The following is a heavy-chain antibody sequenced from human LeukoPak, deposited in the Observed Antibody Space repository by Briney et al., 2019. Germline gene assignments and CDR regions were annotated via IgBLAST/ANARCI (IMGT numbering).Heavy chain of an antibody. CDR1: GYTFTGYA. CDR3: AKKVRGPSHPLDF. D-gene: IGHD5-12*01. Sequence: ASVKVSCKASGYTFTGYAIHWVRQAPGQGLEWMGWINPEKRDTGYAHKFQGRVTMTSDTSISTAYMELSSLRSDDTAVYYCAKKVRGPSHPLDFWGQGTLVAVSS. J-gene: IGHJ4*02. V-gene: IGHV1-2*02. CDR2: INPEKRDT.